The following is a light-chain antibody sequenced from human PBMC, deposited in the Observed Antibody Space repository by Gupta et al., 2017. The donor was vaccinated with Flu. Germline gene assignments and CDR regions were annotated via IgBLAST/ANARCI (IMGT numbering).Light chain of an antibody. CDR1: SGDVGAYTY. Sequence: QSALTQPRSVSGSPGQSVTISCTGSSGDVGAYTYVSWYQQHTGKAPRLILYDVNKRPSGVPDRFSASKSGITASLTISGLQAEDEADYYCSSYAGSNTWVFGGGTKLTVL. CDR2: DVN. CDR3: SSYAGSNTWV. V-gene: IGLV2-11*01. J-gene: IGLJ3*02.